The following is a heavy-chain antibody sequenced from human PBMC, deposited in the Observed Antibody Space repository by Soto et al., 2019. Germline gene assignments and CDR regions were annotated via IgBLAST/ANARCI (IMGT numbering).Heavy chain of an antibody. CDR3: ARGSGSLLPFFDY. V-gene: IGHV4-59*08. Sequence: SETLSLTCSVSGGSIGSYYWSWIRQPPGKGLEWIGYIYYSGSTNYNPSLKSRVTISVDTSKNQFSLKLSSVTAADTAVYFCARGSGSLLPFFDYWGQGTLVTVSS. J-gene: IGHJ4*02. CDR1: GGSIGSYY. D-gene: IGHD1-26*01. CDR2: IYYSGST.